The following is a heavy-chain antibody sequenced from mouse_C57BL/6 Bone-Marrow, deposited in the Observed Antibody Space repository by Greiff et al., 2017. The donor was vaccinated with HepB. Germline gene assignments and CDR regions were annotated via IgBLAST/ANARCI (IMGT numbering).Heavy chain of an antibody. CDR2: ISSGGSYT. V-gene: IGHV5-6*01. D-gene: IGHD1-1*01. CDR3: ARLNYYGSSYDYAMDY. J-gene: IGHJ4*01. CDR1: GFTFSSYG. Sequence: EVQLVESGGDLVKPGGSLKLSCAASGFTFSSYGMSWVRQTPDKRLEWVATISSGGSYTYYPDSVKGRFTISRDNAKNTLYLQMSSLKSEDTAMYYCARLNYYGSSYDYAMDYWGQGTSVTVSS.